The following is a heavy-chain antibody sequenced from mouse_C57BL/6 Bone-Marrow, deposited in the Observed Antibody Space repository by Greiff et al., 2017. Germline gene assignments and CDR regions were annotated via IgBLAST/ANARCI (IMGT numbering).Heavy chain of an antibody. J-gene: IGHJ2*01. CDR1: GYSITSGYY. CDR3: AREGYYFDH. CDR2: ISYDGSN. Sequence: VQLKESGPGLVKPSQSLSLTCSVTGYSITSGYYWNWIRQFPGNKLEWMGYISYDGSNNYNPSLKNRISITRDTSKNQFFLKLNSVTTEDTATYYCAREGYYFDHWGQGTTLTVSS. V-gene: IGHV3-6*01.